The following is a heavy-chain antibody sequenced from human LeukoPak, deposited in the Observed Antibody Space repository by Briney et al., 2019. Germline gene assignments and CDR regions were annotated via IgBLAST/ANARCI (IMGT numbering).Heavy chain of an antibody. Sequence: SETLSLTCTVPGDSISNYYWTWIRQPPGKGLEWIGHIYSRGSTNYNPSLMSRVTISVDTSKNQFSLKLSSVTAADTAVYYWASASDSSGYYDFDDWGQGTLVSVS. D-gene: IGHD3-22*01. CDR3: ASASDSSGYYDFDD. J-gene: IGHJ4*02. CDR1: GDSISNYY. V-gene: IGHV4-59*01. CDR2: IYSRGST.